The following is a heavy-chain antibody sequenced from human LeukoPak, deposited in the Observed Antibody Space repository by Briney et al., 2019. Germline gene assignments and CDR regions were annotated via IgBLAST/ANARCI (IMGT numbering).Heavy chain of an antibody. CDR3: ARDPKTYYDFWSGYYGYFDY. V-gene: IGHV3-48*02. CDR2: MSGSSSTI. J-gene: IGHJ4*02. CDR1: GFTFSSFS. Sequence: GGSLRLSCAASGFTFSSFSMNWVRQSPGKGLEWLSYMSGSSSTIYYADSVKGRFTISRDNAKNSLYLQMNSLRDEDTAVYYCARDPKTYYDFWSGYYGYFDYWGQGTLVTVSS. D-gene: IGHD3-3*01.